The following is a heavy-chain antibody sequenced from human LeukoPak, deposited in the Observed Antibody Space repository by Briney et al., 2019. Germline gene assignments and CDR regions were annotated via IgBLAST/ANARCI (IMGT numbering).Heavy chain of an antibody. Sequence: SETLSLTCTVSGGSISSYYWSWIRQPPGKGLEWIGYIYYSGSTNYNPSLKSRVTISVDTSKNQFSLKLSSVTAAGTAVYYCASQSITIFGVVHDWGQGTLVTVSS. CDR2: IYYSGST. D-gene: IGHD3-3*01. V-gene: IGHV4-59*01. CDR1: GGSISSYY. J-gene: IGHJ4*02. CDR3: ASQSITIFGVVHD.